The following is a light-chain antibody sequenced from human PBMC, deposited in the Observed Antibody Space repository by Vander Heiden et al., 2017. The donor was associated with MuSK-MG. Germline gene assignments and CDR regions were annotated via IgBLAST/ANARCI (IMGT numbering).Light chain of an antibody. CDR1: QSVSSSY. CDR2: VAS. Sequence: EIVLTQSTGSLSLSPGERATLSCRASQSVSSSYLAWYQQKPGQAPRLRIYVASVRATGIPDRFSGSGSGTDFTLTISRLEPEDFAVYYCQQYGNSPITFGGGTKVEIK. J-gene: IGKJ4*01. CDR3: QQYGNSPIT. V-gene: IGKV3-20*01.